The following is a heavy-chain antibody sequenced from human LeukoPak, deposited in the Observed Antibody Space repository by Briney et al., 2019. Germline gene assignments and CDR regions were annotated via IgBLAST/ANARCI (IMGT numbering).Heavy chain of an antibody. D-gene: IGHD6-13*01. CDR3: ARTGFSSNWHKFDP. J-gene: IGHJ5*02. V-gene: IGHV4-59*01. CDR2: IYYSGNT. Sequence: KPSQTLSLTCPVSGGSISSYLWSWIRQPPGKGLEWIVYIYYSGNTNYIRSLKSRVTILVDTSKNQFALKLSSVTAADTAVYYCARTGFSSNWHKFDPWGQGTLVTVSS. CDR1: GGSISSYL.